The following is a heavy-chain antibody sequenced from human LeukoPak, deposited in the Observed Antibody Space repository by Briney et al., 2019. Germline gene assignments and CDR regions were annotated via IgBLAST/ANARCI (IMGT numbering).Heavy chain of an antibody. CDR1: GFTFGDYA. Sequence: GGSLRLSCTASGFTFGDYAMTWVRQAPGKGLEWVGFIRSKIYGGTPEYAASVKGRFTISRDDSKGIAYLQMNSLKAEDTAVYYCTRDQTPYYWGQGTLVTVSS. V-gene: IGHV3-49*04. J-gene: IGHJ4*02. CDR2: IRSKIYGGTP. CDR3: TRDQTPYY.